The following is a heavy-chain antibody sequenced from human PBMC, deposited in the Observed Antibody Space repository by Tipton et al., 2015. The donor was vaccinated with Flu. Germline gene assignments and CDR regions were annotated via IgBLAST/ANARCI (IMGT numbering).Heavy chain of an antibody. CDR1: GYSFSDHW. CDR2: IYPGDSDI. CDR3: AKNSGGYFVVDYFDY. J-gene: IGHJ4*02. Sequence: VQLVQSGAEVKKPGESLKIACKASGYSFSDHWIGWVRQMPGKGLEWMGIIYPGDSDIRYSTFFLGQVSISADKSINTVYLQWGSLKASDTARYYCAKNSGGYFVVDYFDYWGQGTLVTVSS. D-gene: IGHD1-26*01. V-gene: IGHV5-51*03.